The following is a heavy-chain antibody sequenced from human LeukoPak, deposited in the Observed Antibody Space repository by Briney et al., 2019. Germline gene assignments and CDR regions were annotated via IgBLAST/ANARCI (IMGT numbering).Heavy chain of an antibody. Sequence: ASVKVSCKASGNTFIGHYMHWARQAPGQGLEWMGWINPNSGDTNSAQKFQGRVTMTRDTSITTVYMELSGLRPDDTAVYYCARGPMVAPFYYYYYGMDVCGQGTTVTVSS. CDR1: GNTFIGHY. CDR2: INPNSGDT. CDR3: ARGPMVAPFYYYYYGMDV. D-gene: IGHD2-15*01. V-gene: IGHV1-2*02. J-gene: IGHJ6*02.